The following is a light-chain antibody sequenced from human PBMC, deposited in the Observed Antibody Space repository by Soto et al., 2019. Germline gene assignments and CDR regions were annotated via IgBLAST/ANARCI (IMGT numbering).Light chain of an antibody. Sequence: ENVLTPSPGTLSLSPGKRATLSCRASQSVRGNLAWYQQKPGQSPRLLIYGASSRATGIPDRFSGSGSGTDFTLTIGRLEPEDFAVYYCQQYGSSLTFGGGTKVDIK. V-gene: IGKV3-20*01. CDR3: QQYGSSLT. CDR2: GAS. CDR1: QSVRGN. J-gene: IGKJ4*01.